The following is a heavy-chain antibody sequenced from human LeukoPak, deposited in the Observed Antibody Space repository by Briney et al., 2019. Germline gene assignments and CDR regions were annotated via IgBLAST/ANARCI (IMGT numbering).Heavy chain of an antibody. D-gene: IGHD2-2*01. V-gene: IGHV3-53*01. Sequence: TGGSLRLSCAASGFTFSDYYMSWVRQAPGKGLEWVSVIYSGGSTYYADSVKGRFTISRDNSKNTLYLQMNSLRAEDTAVYYCAKPPGESLGGFVVLPAAIGPPVPWYSVLGAGATLVT. CDR1: GFTFSDYY. J-gene: IGHJ2*01. CDR3: AKPPGESLGGFVVLPAAIGPPVPWYSVL. CDR2: IYSGGST.